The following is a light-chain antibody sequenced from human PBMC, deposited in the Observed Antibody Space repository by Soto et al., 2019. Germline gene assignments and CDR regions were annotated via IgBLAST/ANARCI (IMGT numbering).Light chain of an antibody. CDR1: QAINNY. CDR3: QKYDSVLLI. V-gene: IGKV1-27*01. J-gene: IGKJ4*01. Sequence: DIQMTQSPSSLSASVGDRVTITCRASQAINNYVAWYQQKPGQCPQLLIYAASTLQSGVPSRFSGSGSGTDFTLTISSLQPEDVATYYCQKYDSVLLIFGGGTKV. CDR2: AAS.